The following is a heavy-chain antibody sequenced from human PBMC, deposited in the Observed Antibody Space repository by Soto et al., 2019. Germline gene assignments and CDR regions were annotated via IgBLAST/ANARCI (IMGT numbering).Heavy chain of an antibody. CDR2: ISAYNGNT. J-gene: IGHJ5*02. Sequence: ASVKVSFTASGYTFTSYGISWVRQAPGQGLEWMGWISAYNGNTNYAQKLQGRVTMTTDTSTSTAYMELRSLRSDDTAVYYCARVVLYNWFDPWGQGTLVTVSS. D-gene: IGHD3-10*01. CDR1: GYTFTSYG. V-gene: IGHV1-18*01. CDR3: ARVVLYNWFDP.